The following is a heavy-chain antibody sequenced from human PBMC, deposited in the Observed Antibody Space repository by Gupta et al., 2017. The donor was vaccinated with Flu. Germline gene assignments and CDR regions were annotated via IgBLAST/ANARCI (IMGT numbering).Heavy chain of an antibody. D-gene: IGHD2-21*01. V-gene: IGHV3-48*02. CDR1: GFPFSAST. J-gene: IGHJ4*02. CDR2: SSSSGRRI. CDR3: VRDAYSPTPRPFDY. Sequence: EVQLVVFGGGLVQPGGPLSLSCAVPGFPFSASTMNWVRQAPGKGLEGVAYSSSSGRRIYYADAGKGRFTIARDNAKNSLYLEMNRLRDEDTAMDDGVRDAYSPTPRPFDYWGQGTLVTVSP.